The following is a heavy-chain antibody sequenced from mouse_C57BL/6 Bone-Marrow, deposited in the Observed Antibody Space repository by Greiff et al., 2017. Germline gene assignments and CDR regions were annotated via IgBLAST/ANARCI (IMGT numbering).Heavy chain of an antibody. D-gene: IGHD1-1*01. Sequence: VQLQQPGAELVRPGSSVKLSCKASGYTFTSYWMDWVKERPGQGLEWIGNIYPSDSETHYNQKFKDKATLTVDKSSSTAYMQLSSLTSEDSAVYYCARLITTVVADYWGQGTTLTVSS. CDR2: IYPSDSET. CDR3: ARLITTVVADY. CDR1: GYTFTSYW. J-gene: IGHJ2*01. V-gene: IGHV1-61*01.